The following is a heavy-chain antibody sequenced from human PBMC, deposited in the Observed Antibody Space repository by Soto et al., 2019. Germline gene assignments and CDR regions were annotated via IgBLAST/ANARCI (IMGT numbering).Heavy chain of an antibody. D-gene: IGHD2-15*01. CDR1: GFTFSSYS. V-gene: IGHV3-21*06. CDR2: ISSSSSNI. CDR3: ARDGGRRGVGYFDL. Sequence: EVQLVESGGGLVKPGGSLRLSCAASGFTFSSYSMNWVRQAPGKGLEWVSSISSSSSNIYYADAVKGRFTMSRDNAKNLVYLEMNSLRAEDTAVYYCARDGGRRGVGYFDLWGRGTLVTVSS. J-gene: IGHJ2*01.